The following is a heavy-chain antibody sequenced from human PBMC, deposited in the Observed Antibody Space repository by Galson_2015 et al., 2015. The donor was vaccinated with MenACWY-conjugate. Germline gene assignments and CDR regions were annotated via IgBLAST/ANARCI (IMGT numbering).Heavy chain of an antibody. CDR1: GFTFSSYA. Sequence: SLRLSCAASGFTFSSYAMSWVRQAPGKGLEWVSAISGSGGSTYYADSVKGRFTTSRDNAKNSLYLQMNSLRAEDTALYYCAKDMASIVGATTADDYYYYGMDVWGQGTTVTVSS. CDR3: AKDMASIVGATTADDYYYYGMDV. CDR2: ISGSGGST. D-gene: IGHD1-26*01. V-gene: IGHV3-23*01. J-gene: IGHJ6*02.